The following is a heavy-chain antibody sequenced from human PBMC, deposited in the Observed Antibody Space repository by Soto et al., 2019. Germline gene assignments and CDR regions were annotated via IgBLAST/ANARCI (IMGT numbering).Heavy chain of an antibody. Sequence: SETLSLTCAVSGGSISSSNWWSWVRQPPGKGLEWIGEIYHSGSTNYNPSLKSRVTISVDKSKNQFSLKLSSVTAADTAVYYCARVGPYGSGSPNHYYYGMDVWGQGTTVTVSS. CDR3: ARVGPYGSGSPNHYYYGMDV. J-gene: IGHJ6*02. CDR1: GGSISSSNW. V-gene: IGHV4-4*02. D-gene: IGHD3-10*01. CDR2: IYHSGST.